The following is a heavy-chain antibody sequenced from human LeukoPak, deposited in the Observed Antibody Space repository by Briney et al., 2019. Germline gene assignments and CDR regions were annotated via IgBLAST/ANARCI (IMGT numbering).Heavy chain of an antibody. J-gene: IGHJ4*02. Sequence: GGSLRLPCAASGFTFSSYSMNWVRQAPGKGLEWVSYISSSSSTIYYADSVKGRFTISRDNAKNSLYLQMNSLRAEDTAVYYCAREVATMVRGVNLFDYWGQGTLVTVSS. V-gene: IGHV3-48*01. CDR2: ISSSSSTI. CDR1: GFTFSSYS. D-gene: IGHD3-10*01. CDR3: AREVATMVRGVNLFDY.